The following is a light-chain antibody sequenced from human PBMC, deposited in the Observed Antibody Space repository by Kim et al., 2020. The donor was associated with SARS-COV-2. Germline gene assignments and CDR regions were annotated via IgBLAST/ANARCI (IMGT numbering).Light chain of an antibody. CDR1: QAISTA. J-gene: IGKJ4*01. V-gene: IGKV1-13*02. Sequence: ASVGYRITIPCRASQAISTAVAWYHQKPGKPPKLLVFDASSLHTDVPSRFSGSRSGTEFTLTISGLQTEDFATYYCQQFDSYPLTFGGGTKVDIK. CDR3: QQFDSYPLT. CDR2: DAS.